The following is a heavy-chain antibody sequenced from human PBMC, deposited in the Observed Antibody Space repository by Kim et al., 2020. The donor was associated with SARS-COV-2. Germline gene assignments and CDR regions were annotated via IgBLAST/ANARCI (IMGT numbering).Heavy chain of an antibody. V-gene: IGHV3-30*01. D-gene: IGHD5-12*01. CDR3: ARDHQDIVATNWFDP. Sequence: DSVKGRLTIPRDNPKNTLYLQMNSLRAEETAVYYCARDHQDIVATNWFDPWGQGTLVTVSS. J-gene: IGHJ5*02.